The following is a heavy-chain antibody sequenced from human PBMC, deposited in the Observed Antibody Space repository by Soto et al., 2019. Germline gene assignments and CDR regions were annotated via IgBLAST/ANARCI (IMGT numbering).Heavy chain of an antibody. D-gene: IGHD2-2*01. V-gene: IGHV3-23*01. J-gene: IGHJ4*02. CDR1: GFTFSSYS. Sequence: EVQLLESGGVLVQPGGSLRLSCAASGFTFSSYSISWVRQAPGKGLEWVSSISGSGGSTYYTDSVKGRFTISRDNSKNTLYLQMNSLRAEDTAVYYFARRHCSGSICPSNYRYFDYWGQGTLVTVSS. CDR2: ISGSGGST. CDR3: ARRHCSGSICPSNYRYFDY.